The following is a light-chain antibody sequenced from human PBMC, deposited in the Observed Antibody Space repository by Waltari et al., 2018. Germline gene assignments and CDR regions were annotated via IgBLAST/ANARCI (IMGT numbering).Light chain of an antibody. CDR2: WAS. CDR1: QSVLYSSNHKNY. V-gene: IGKV4-1*01. J-gene: IGKJ1*01. CDR3: QQYYSTWT. Sequence: DIVMTQSPDSLAVSLGERATINCKSSQSVLYSSNHKNYLAWYQQKPGQPPKLLIYWASTREYGVPDRFSGSGSGTDFTLTISSLQAEDVAVYYCQQYYSTWTFGQGTKVEIK.